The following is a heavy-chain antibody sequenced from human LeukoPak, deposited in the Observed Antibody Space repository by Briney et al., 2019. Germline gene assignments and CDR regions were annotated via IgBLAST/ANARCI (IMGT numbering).Heavy chain of an antibody. D-gene: IGHD6-6*01. Sequence: GSWVKGSCKASGGTFSSYAISWVRQGPGQGLEWMGGIIPIFGTANYAQKFQGRVTITADESTSTAYMELSSLRSEDTAVYYCERLTNEYSSSSAIRHWGQGTLVTVSS. CDR2: IIPIFGTA. V-gene: IGHV1-69*01. J-gene: IGHJ4*02. CDR3: ERLTNEYSSSSAIRH. CDR1: GGTFSSYA.